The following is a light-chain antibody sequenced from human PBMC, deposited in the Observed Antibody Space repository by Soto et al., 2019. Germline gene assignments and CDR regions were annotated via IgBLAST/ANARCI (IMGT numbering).Light chain of an antibody. V-gene: IGKV3-20*01. Sequence: EIVLKQSPGTLYSSPGERATLSRRASQRVSSIYLAWYQHKPGQAPRLLLYGASSRATGIPDRFSGSGSGTAFILTISRLEPEEFSVYYCHQYDSAPLSFGGGTKVEIK. CDR3: HQYDSAPLS. J-gene: IGKJ4*01. CDR2: GAS. CDR1: QRVSSIY.